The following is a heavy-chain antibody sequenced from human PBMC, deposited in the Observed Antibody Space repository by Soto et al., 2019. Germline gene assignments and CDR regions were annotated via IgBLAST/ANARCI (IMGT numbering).Heavy chain of an antibody. Sequence: QVQLVESGGGVVQPGRSLRLTCAGSGFTFSSNGMHWVRQAPGKGLEGVAVVSYDGSKKYYADSVKGRVTIYRENSETPLYLQMISLRAEDPAVYYCARWVGGSMYDTSGKYASWGQGTLVTVSS. CDR1: GFTFSSNG. CDR2: VSYDGSKK. V-gene: IGHV3-30*03. J-gene: IGHJ5*02. CDR3: ARWVGGSMYDTSGKYAS. D-gene: IGHD3-22*01.